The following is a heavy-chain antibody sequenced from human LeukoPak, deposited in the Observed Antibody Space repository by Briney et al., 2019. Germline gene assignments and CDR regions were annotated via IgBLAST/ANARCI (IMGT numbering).Heavy chain of an antibody. D-gene: IGHD3-3*01. CDR3: ARGRSLRFLEWLLPTY. J-gene: IGHJ4*02. V-gene: IGHV1-8*01. CDR2: MNPNSGNT. CDR1: GYTFTSYD. Sequence: ASVKVSCKASGYTFTSYDINWVRQATGQGLEWMGWMNPNSGNTGCAQKFQGRVTMTRNTSISTAYMELSSLRSEDTAVYYCARGRSLRFLEWLLPTYWGQGTLVTVSS.